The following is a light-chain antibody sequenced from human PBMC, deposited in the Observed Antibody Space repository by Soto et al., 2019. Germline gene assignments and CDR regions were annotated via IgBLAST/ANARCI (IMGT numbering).Light chain of an antibody. J-gene: IGKJ2*01. V-gene: IGKV3-20*01. CDR2: GAS. CDR1: QSISSTY. CDR3: QHYERSPLYT. Sequence: EIVLTQSPGTLSLSPGERATLSCRASQSISSTYLAWYQQKPGQAPRLLIYGASSRATGIPDRFSGSGSGTDFTLTISRLEPEDFAVYYCQHYERSPLYTFGQGTKLEIK.